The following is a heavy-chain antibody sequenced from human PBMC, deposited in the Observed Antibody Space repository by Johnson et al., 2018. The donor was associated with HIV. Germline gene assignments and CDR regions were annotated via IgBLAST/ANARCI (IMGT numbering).Heavy chain of an antibody. CDR3: ASASYYYGSADI. V-gene: IGHV3-11*04. CDR2: ISDSGSSI. J-gene: IGHJ3*02. CDR1: GFSFSDYY. D-gene: IGHD3-10*01. Sequence: QVQLVESGGGLVKPGGSLRLSCAASGFSFSDYYMSWIRQAPGKGLEWVSFISDSGSSIYYVDSVKGRFTISKDNSKKSLFLQMKSLRAEDTAVYYCASASYYYGSADIWGQGTMVTVSS.